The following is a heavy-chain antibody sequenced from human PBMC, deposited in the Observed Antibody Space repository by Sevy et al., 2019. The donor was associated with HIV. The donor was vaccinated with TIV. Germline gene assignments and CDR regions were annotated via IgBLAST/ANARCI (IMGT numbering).Heavy chain of an antibody. CDR3: ARRNDFDI. CDR1: GGSINSDH. CDR2: VYYTGGT. J-gene: IGHJ3*02. V-gene: IGHV4-59*08. Sequence: SEILSLTCTVSGGSINSDHWNWIRQPPGKGLEWIGYVYYTGGTNYNPSLKNRVTISVDRTKNQSSLKLASVTAADTAVYYCARRNDFDIWGQGTMVTVSS.